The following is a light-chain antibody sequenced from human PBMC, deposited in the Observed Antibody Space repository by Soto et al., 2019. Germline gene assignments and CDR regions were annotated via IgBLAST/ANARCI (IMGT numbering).Light chain of an antibody. CDR3: SSYALSTTSAVV. Sequence: QSALTQPASVSGSPGQSVTISCAGTSSDVGGYNLVSWYEQHPGKAPKLMLYEGSKRPSGVSNRFSGSKSANTASLTISGLQAEDEADYYCSSYALSTTSAVVFGGGTKLTVL. CDR2: EGS. J-gene: IGLJ2*01. V-gene: IGLV2-23*01. CDR1: SSDVGGYNL.